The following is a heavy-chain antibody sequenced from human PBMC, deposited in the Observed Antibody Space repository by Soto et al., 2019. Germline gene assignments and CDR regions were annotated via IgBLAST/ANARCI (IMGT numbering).Heavy chain of an antibody. J-gene: IGHJ5*02. D-gene: IGHD1-7*01. CDR1: GFTFSSYA. V-gene: IGHV3-23*01. Sequence: GGSLRLSCAASGFTFSSYAMSWVRQAPGKGLEWVSAISGSGGSTYYADSVKGRFTISRDNSKNTLYQQMNSLRAEDTAVYYCAKDRHYNGNYWRWCDPWGQGALVTVSS. CDR3: AKDRHYNGNYWRWCDP. CDR2: ISGSGGST.